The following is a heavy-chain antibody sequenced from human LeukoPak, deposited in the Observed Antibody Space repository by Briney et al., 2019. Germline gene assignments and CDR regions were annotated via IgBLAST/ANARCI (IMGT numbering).Heavy chain of an antibody. CDR2: IYYSGST. D-gene: IGHD1-26*01. Sequence: SETLSLTCTVSGGSISSYYWSWIRQPPGKGLEWIGYIYYSGSTNYNPSLKSRVTISVDMSKNQFSLKLSSVTAADTAVYYCARSDIVGAIPFDYWGQGTLVTVSS. CDR3: ARSDIVGAIPFDY. CDR1: GGSISSYY. J-gene: IGHJ4*02. V-gene: IGHV4-59*01.